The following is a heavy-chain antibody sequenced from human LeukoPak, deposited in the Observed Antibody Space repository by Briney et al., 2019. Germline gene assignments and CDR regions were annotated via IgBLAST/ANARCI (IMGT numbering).Heavy chain of an antibody. D-gene: IGHD6-19*01. J-gene: IGHJ5*02. Sequence: PGGSLRLSCAASGFTFSSYAMHWVRQAPGKGLEWVAVISYDGSNKYYADSVKGRFTISRDNSKNTLYLQMNSLRAEDTAVYYCARDSFSDSSGWPNWFDPWGQGTLVTVSS. CDR3: ARDSFSDSSGWPNWFDP. CDR2: ISYDGSNK. CDR1: GFTFSSYA. V-gene: IGHV3-30-3*01.